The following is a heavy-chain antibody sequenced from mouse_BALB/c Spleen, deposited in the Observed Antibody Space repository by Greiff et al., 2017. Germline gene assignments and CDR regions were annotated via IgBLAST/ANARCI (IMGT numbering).Heavy chain of an antibody. CDR3: ARWGLYDYDGAY. V-gene: IGHV3-2*02. CDR2: ISYSGST. CDR1: GYSITSDYA. D-gene: IGHD2-4*01. Sequence: DVQLQESGPGLVKPSQSLSLTCTVTGYSITSDYAWNWIRQFPGNKLEWMGYISYSGSTSYNPSLKSRISITRDTSKNQFFLQLNSVTTEDTATYYCARWGLYDYDGAYWGQGTLVTVSA. J-gene: IGHJ3*01.